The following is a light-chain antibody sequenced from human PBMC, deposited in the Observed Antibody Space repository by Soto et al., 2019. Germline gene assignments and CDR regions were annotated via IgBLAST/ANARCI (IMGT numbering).Light chain of an antibody. CDR3: QQYNNWWT. Sequence: EIVMTQSPATLSVSPGERATLSCRASQSVSNNLAWYQKKPGQAPMLLIYGASTRATGIPARFSGSGSGTEFTLTISSLQSEDFAFYYCQQYNNWWTFGQGTRVEIK. CDR1: QSVSNN. CDR2: GAS. J-gene: IGKJ1*01. V-gene: IGKV3-15*01.